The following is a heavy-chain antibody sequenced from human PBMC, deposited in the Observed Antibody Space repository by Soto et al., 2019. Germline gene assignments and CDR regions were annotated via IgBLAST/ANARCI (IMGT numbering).Heavy chain of an antibody. Sequence: QVQLVQSGAEVKKPGSSVKVSCKASGVTFSSETISWVRQAPGQGLEWVGGIIPLFGTANYAQKFQGRVTCTSDESTSTLYIELSSRRSDDTAVYYCATEVGDNPASPFDSWGQGTLVTGSS. CDR3: ATEVGDNPASPFDS. CDR2: IIPLFGTA. D-gene: IGHD2-21*01. CDR1: GVTFSSET. V-gene: IGHV1-69*01. J-gene: IGHJ4*02.